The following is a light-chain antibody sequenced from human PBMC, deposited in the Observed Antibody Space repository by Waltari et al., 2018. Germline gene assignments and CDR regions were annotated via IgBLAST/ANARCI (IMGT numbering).Light chain of an antibody. Sequence: SCRASQRVKTSLAWYQQKPGQAPRLLIYAASNRATGIPARFSGSGSGTDFTLTISSLEPEDFAVYYCQQRGNWPVTFGGGTKVEIK. CDR1: QRVKTS. J-gene: IGKJ4*02. V-gene: IGKV3-11*01. CDR2: AAS. CDR3: QQRGNWPVT.